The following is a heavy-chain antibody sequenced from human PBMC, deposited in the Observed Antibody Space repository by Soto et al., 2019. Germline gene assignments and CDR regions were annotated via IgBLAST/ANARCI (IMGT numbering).Heavy chain of an antibody. CDR3: AADREKDWNYYGMDV. V-gene: IGHV1-58*01. J-gene: IGHJ6*02. CDR1: GFTFTSSA. D-gene: IGHD1-1*01. CDR2: IVVGSGNT. Sequence: SVKVSCKASGFTFTSSAVQWVRQARGQRLEWIGWIVVGSGNTNYAQKFQERVTITRDMSTSTAYMELSSLRSEDTAVYYCAADREKDWNYYGMDVWGQGTTVTVSS.